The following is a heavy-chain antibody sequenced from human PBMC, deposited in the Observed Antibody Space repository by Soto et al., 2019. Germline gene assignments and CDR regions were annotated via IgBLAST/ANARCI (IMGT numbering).Heavy chain of an antibody. CDR1: RYAFISYR. CDR2: IYPGDSDT. Sequence: GESLMISCKASRYAFISYRIARVRQKPRKGLGWVGFIYPGDSDTRYRPSFHGHVTITADMPTPPASLQWLRLKASDIPVYFWARAPAKVYFDYWGQGSLVTVSS. J-gene: IGHJ4*02. V-gene: IGHV5-51*04. CDR3: ARAPAKVYFDY.